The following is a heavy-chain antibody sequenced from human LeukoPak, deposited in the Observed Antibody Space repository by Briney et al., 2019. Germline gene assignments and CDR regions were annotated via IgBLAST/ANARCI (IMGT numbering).Heavy chain of an antibody. CDR2: IHSSVST. D-gene: IGHD3-10*01. Sequence: PSETLSLTCTVSGGSISIYYWTWLRQPAGKGLEWIARIHSSVSTNYSPSLKSRVAMSLDTPKNQFSLELSSVTAADTAVYYCAREAVHYGSGSLDYWGQGTLVTVSS. V-gene: IGHV4-4*07. CDR3: AREAVHYGSGSLDY. CDR1: GGSISIYY. J-gene: IGHJ4*02.